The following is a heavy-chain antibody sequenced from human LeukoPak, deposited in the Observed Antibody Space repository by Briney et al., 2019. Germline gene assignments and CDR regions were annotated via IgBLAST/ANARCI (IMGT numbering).Heavy chain of an antibody. CDR3: AKEGGRSSSSGNWFDP. CDR1: GFTFSSYA. CDR2: ISGSGGST. V-gene: IGHV3-23*01. Sequence: GESLRLSCAASGFTFSSYAMSWVRQAPGKGLEWVSAISGSGGSTYYADSVKGRFTISRDNSKNTLYLQMNSLRAEDTAVYYCAKEGGRSSSSGNWFDPWGQGTLVTVSS. D-gene: IGHD6-6*01. J-gene: IGHJ5*02.